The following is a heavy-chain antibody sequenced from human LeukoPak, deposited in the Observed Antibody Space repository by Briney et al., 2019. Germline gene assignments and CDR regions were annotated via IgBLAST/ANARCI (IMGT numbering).Heavy chain of an antibody. V-gene: IGHV1-2*02. CDR3: ARDLAEGVVPAAHYYYYGMDV. J-gene: IGHJ6*02. D-gene: IGHD2-2*01. Sequence: GASVKVSCKASGYTFTGYYMHWVRQAPGQGLEWMGWINPNSGGTNYAQKLQGRVTMTTDTSTSTAYMELRSLRSDDTAVYYCARDLAEGVVPAAHYYYYGMDVWGQGTTVTVSS. CDR2: INPNSGGT. CDR1: GYTFTGYY.